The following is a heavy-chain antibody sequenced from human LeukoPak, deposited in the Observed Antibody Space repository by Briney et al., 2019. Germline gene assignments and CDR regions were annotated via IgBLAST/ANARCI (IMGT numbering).Heavy chain of an antibody. CDR2: IKQDENEF. V-gene: IGHV3-7*01. J-gene: IGHJ6*03. Sequence: GGSLRLSCAASGRTFSSFWMTWVRQAPGEGLEWLAYIKQDENEFSYGASVKGRFTISRDNVNNLLFLTMTRLRGEDTGLYSCGRGTGTLRLNTFRAVREHFYYSMDLWGKGTAVTVSS. CDR1: GRTFSSFW. D-gene: IGHD3-16*01. CDR3: GRGTGTLRLNTFRAVREHFYYSMDL.